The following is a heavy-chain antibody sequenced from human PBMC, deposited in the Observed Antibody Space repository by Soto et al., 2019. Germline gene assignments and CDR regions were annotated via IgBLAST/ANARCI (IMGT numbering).Heavy chain of an antibody. CDR1: GFTFRSYV. CDR2: TSYDGSNN. CDR3: ARWGTTGGLAV. J-gene: IGHJ4*02. D-gene: IGHD3-16*01. Sequence: QVQLVESGGGVVQPGTSLRLSCVGSGFTFRSYVIHWVRQAPGKGLEWVALTSYDGSNNFYGDSVKGRFTISRHNSRNTVELQMDSLRFEGTALYYCARWGTTGGLAVWGQGTLVSVSS. V-gene: IGHV3-33*05.